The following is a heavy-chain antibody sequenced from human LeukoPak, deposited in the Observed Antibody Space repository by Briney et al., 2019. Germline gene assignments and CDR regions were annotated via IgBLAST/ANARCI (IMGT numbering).Heavy chain of an antibody. CDR2: ISGSGGST. CDR1: RFTFSSYS. J-gene: IGHJ6*03. D-gene: IGHD6-13*01. CDR3: AKAKKQLARLSYYYYYYMDV. V-gene: IGHV3-23*01. Sequence: GGSLRLSCAASRFTFSSYSMNWVRQAPGKGLEWVSAISGSGGSTYYADSVKGRFTISRDNSKNTLYLQMNSLRAEDTAVYYCAKAKKQLARLSYYYYYYMDVWGKGTTVTISS.